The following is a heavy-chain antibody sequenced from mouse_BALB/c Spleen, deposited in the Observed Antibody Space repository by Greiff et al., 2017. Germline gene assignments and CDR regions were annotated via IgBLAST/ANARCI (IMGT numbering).Heavy chain of an antibody. J-gene: IGHJ2*01. CDR2: ISSGGGST. Sequence: EVQVVESGGGLVKPGGSLKLSCAASGFAFSSYDMSWVRQTPEKRLEWVAYISSGGGSTYYPDTVKGRFTISRDNAKNTLYLQMSSLKSEDTAMYYCARRVTVPALYYFDYWGQGTTLTVSS. CDR1: GFAFSSYD. D-gene: IGHD1-1*01. V-gene: IGHV5-12-1*01. CDR3: ARRVTVPALYYFDY.